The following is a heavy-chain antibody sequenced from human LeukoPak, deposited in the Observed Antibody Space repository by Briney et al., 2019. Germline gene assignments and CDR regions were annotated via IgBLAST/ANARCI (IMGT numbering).Heavy chain of an antibody. V-gene: IGHV3-7*01. CDR1: GISFSRYW. J-gene: IGHJ4*02. D-gene: IGHD3-22*01. Sequence: GGSLRLSCVASGISFSRYWMAWVRQAPGKGREWVANIKYDGTHKFYADSVKGRFTISRYNAKNSLFLEMNSLRADDTAVYFCASSHESSGNDWGQGTLVTVSS. CDR2: IKYDGTHK. CDR3: ASSHESSGND.